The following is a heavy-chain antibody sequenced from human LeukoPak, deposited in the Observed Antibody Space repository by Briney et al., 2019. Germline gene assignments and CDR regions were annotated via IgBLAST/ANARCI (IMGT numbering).Heavy chain of an antibody. CDR1: GGSFSGYY. CDR2: INHSGST. J-gene: IGHJ4*02. D-gene: IGHD1-26*01. Sequence: SETLSLTCAVYGGSFSGYYWSWIRQPPGKGLEWIGEINHSGSTNYNPSLKSRVTISVDTSKNQFSLKLSSVTAADTAVYYCARGREDPDFDYWGQGTLVTVSS. CDR3: ARGREDPDFDY. V-gene: IGHV4-34*01.